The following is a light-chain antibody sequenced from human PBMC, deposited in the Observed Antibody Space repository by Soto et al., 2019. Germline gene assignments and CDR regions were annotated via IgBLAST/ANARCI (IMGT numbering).Light chain of an antibody. CDR3: GTWDSSLSGYVV. V-gene: IGLV1-51*02. CDR1: NSNIGNNY. Sequence: QSVLTQPPSVSAAPGQKVTISCSGSNSNIGNNYVSWYQHVPGTAPKLLMYETDKRPSGIPDRFSGSKSGTSATLGITGLQTGDEADYYCGTWDSSLSGYVVFGGGTKLTV. CDR2: ETD. J-gene: IGLJ2*01.